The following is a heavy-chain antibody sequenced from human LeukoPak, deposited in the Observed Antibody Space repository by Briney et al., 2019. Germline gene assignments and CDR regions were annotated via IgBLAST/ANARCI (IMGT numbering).Heavy chain of an antibody. V-gene: IGHV4-59*12. CDR3: ARTEMVVTSGAFDI. D-gene: IGHD2-21*02. Sequence: SETLSLTCTVSGGSISGYYWSWIRQPPGKGLEWIGYIFYSGTTNYNPSLKSRVAISFDTSKNQFSLKLSSVTAADTAVYYCARTEMVVTSGAFDIWGQGTRVTVSS. J-gene: IGHJ3*02. CDR2: IFYSGTT. CDR1: GGSISGYY.